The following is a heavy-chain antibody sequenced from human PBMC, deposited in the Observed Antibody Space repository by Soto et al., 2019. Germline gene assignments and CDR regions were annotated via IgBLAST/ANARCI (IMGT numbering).Heavy chain of an antibody. CDR1: GGTFSSYA. CDR2: IIPIFGTA. J-gene: IGHJ4*02. D-gene: IGHD6-13*01. CDR3: ARAAAAGTLWIRVGYFDY. Sequence: GASVKVSCKASGGTFSSYAISWVRQAPGQGLEWMGGIIPIFGTANYAQKFQGRVTITADESTSTAYMELSSLRSDDTAVYYCARAAAAGTLWIRVGYFDYWGQGTLVTVSS. V-gene: IGHV1-69*13.